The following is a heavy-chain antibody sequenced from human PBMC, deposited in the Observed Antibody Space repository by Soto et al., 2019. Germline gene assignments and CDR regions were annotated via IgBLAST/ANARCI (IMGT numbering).Heavy chain of an antibody. CDR2: ISSSSSYI. CDR1: GFTFSSYS. J-gene: IGHJ4*02. Sequence: EVQLVESGGGLVKPGGSLRLSCAASGFTFSSYSMNWVRQAPGKGLEWVSSISSSSSYIYYADSVKGRFTISRDNAKNSLYRQMNSLRAEDTAVYYCARDIGGAATYAFDYWGQGTLVTVSS. D-gene: IGHD1-26*01. CDR3: ARDIGGAATYAFDY. V-gene: IGHV3-21*01.